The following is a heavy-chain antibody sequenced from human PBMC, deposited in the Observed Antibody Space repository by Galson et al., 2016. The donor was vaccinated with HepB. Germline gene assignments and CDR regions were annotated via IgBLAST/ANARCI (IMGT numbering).Heavy chain of an antibody. V-gene: IGHV3-30*03. D-gene: IGHD1-14*01. CDR1: GLIFSNYD. CDR2: ISTAGSTK. Sequence: SLRLSCAASGLIFSNYDFHWVRQAPGKGLEWVAVISTAGSTKYYADSVKGRSAISSDNTTNTLYLEISSLTTEDAALYYCATDFHLGKPDYFDYWGQGTLVAVSS. J-gene: IGHJ4*02. CDR3: ATDFHLGKPDYFDY.